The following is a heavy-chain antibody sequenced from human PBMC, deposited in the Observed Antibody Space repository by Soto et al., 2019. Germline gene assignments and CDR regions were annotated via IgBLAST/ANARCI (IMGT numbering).Heavy chain of an antibody. Sequence: GGSLRLSCSASGFTFSSYAMHWVRQAPGKGLEYVSAISSNGGSTYYADSVKGRFTISRDNSKNTLYLQMSSLRAEDTAVYYCVKDRGYCSSTSCYPLVDYWGQGTLVTV. V-gene: IGHV3-64D*06. J-gene: IGHJ4*02. CDR2: ISSNGGST. CDR1: GFTFSSYA. D-gene: IGHD2-2*01. CDR3: VKDRGYCSSTSCYPLVDY.